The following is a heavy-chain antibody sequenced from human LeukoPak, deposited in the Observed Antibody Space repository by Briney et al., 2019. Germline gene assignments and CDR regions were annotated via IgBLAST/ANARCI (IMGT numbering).Heavy chain of an antibody. V-gene: IGHV4-34*01. Sequence: SETLSLTCAVYGGSFSGYYWSWIRQPPGKGLEWIGEINYSGSTNYNPSLKSRVTISVDTSKNQFSLKLSSVTAADTAVYYCARATRLQAGGYYFDYWGQGTLVTVSS. CDR3: ARATRLQAGGYYFDY. CDR2: INYSGST. CDR1: GGSFSGYY. J-gene: IGHJ4*02. D-gene: IGHD5-24*01.